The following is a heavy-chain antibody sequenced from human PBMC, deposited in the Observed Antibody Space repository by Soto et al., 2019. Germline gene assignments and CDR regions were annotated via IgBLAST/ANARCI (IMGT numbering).Heavy chain of an antibody. J-gene: IGHJ6*02. Sequence: EVQLVESGGGLVQPGGSLRLSCVASGFSFRHYEINWVRQAPGKGLEWISYISSGGDTIYYADSVKGRFTIARDNAENSLYLQMNSLKAEDPAIDYCARDFWGIGVAGHHMDVWGQGTTISVSS. CDR3: ARDFWGIGVAGHHMDV. D-gene: IGHD6-19*01. V-gene: IGHV3-48*03. CDR1: GFSFRHYE. CDR2: ISSGGDTI.